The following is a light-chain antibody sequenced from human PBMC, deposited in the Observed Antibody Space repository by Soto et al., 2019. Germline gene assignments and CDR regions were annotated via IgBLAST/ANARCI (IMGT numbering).Light chain of an antibody. Sequence: SVLTQPASVSGSRGRSITISGSGRNTDVGQGKSVSWYQQGPGKAPKLLIFEVTNRPSGISSRFSGSRSGNTASLTISGLQPDDEGDYYCVSYTDTDTLVFGTGTKVTVL. CDR2: EVT. CDR1: NTDVGQGKS. J-gene: IGLJ1*01. CDR3: VSYTDTDTLV. V-gene: IGLV2-14*01.